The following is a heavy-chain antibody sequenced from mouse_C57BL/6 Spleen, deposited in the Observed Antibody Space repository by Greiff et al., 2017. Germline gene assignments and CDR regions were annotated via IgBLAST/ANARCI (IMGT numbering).Heavy chain of an antibody. V-gene: IGHV1-39*01. Sequence: EVKLQQSGPELVKPGASVKISCKASGYSFTDYNMNWVKQSNGKSLEWIGVINPTCGTTSYNQKFKGKAKLTVDQSSSTAYMQLNSLTSEDSAVYYCARPLDYGRSYAMWCWGTGPSVT. CDR2: INPTCGTT. J-gene: IGHJ4*01. D-gene: IGHD1-1*01. CDR1: GYSFTDYN. CDR3: ARPLDYGRSYAMWC.